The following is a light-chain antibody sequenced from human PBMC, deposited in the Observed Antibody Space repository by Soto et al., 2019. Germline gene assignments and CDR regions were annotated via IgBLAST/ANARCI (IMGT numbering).Light chain of an antibody. CDR3: QSYDTGLTGHVL. Sequence: QSALTQPPSVSGAPGQRVTISCSGNSSNIGAGFDVHWYQQLPGAAPKLLIYASTNRPSGVPDRFSGSKSDTSASLAITGIQSDDEADYYCQSYDTGLTGHVLFGGGTKLTVL. V-gene: IGLV1-40*01. CDR2: AST. CDR1: SSNIGAGFD. J-gene: IGLJ2*01.